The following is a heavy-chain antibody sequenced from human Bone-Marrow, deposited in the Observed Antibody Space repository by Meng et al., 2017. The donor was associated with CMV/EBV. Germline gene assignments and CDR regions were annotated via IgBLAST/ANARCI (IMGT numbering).Heavy chain of an antibody. CDR3: ARVNSGSFDY. D-gene: IGHD1-26*01. J-gene: IGHJ4*02. CDR2: IYYSGST. V-gene: IGHV4-31*11. CDR1: GGSISHGGYY. Sequence: TCAVAGGSISHGGYYWSWIRQHPGKDLAWIGYIYYSGSTYYNPSLKSRVTISVDTSKNQFSLKLSSVTAADTAVYYWARVNSGSFDYWGQGTLVTVSS.